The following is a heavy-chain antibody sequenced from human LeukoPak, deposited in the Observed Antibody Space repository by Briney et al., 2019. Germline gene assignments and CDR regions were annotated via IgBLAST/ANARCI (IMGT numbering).Heavy chain of an antibody. J-gene: IGHJ3*02. CDR1: GFVFSHYA. CDR2: ISYDGSNQ. D-gene: IGHD4-17*01. Sequence: GGSLRLSCAASGFVFSHYAIYLVRQAPGKGLEWVALISYDGSNQFYADSVKGRFTISRDNSKNTLYLQMNSLRTEDTAVYYCARAKTTVTTFDAFDIWGQGTMVTVSS. V-gene: IGHV3-30-3*01. CDR3: ARAKTTVTTFDAFDI.